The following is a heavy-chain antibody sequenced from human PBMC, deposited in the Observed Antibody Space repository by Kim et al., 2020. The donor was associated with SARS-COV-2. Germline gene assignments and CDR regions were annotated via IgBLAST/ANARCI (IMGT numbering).Heavy chain of an antibody. CDR2: TYYRSKWYN. CDR1: GDSVSSNSAA. Sequence: SQTLSLTCAISGDSVSSNSAAWNWIRQYPSRGLEWLGRTYYRSKWYNDYAVSVKSRITINPDTSKNQFSLQLNSVTPEDTAVYYCAREVVIVGAIGWAYFDYWGQGTLVTVSS. CDR3: AREVVIVGAIGWAYFDY. V-gene: IGHV6-1*01. J-gene: IGHJ4*02. D-gene: IGHD1-26*01.